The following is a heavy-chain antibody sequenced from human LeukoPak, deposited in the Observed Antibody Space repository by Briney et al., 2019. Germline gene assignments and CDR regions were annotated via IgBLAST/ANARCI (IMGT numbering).Heavy chain of an antibody. J-gene: IGHJ4*02. Sequence: ASVKVSCXASGGTFSSYAISWVRQAPGQGLEWMGGIIPLFGKANYAQKFQGRLTITTDESTSTAYMELSSLRSEDTAVYYCARGFHYDSSGYYYFYWGQGTLVTVSS. CDR2: IIPLFGKA. CDR3: ARGFHYDSSGYYYFY. V-gene: IGHV1-69*05. D-gene: IGHD3-22*01. CDR1: GGTFSSYA.